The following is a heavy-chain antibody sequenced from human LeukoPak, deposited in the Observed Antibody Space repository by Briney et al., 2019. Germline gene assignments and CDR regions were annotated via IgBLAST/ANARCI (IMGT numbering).Heavy chain of an antibody. V-gene: IGHV3-23*01. D-gene: IGHD3-16*01. CDR3: AREVGGGASGQ. CDR1: GFAFSSYA. Sequence: GGSLRLSCAASGFAFSSYAMSWVRQAPGKGLEWVSGISGGGGRTYYADSVKGRFTISRDNSENTLYLQMNSLRVEDTAVYYCAREVGGGASGQWGQGTLVTVSS. J-gene: IGHJ4*02. CDR2: ISGGGGRT.